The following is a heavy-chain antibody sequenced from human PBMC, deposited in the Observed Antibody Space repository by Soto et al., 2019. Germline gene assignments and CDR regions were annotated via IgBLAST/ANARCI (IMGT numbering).Heavy chain of an antibody. D-gene: IGHD3-22*01. J-gene: IGHJ6*02. CDR3: ASGYYYDSSGYQTRSSYYYYYYGMDV. V-gene: IGHV1-69*13. CDR1: VGTFSSYA. Sequence: ASVKVSCKASVGTFSSYAISWVRQAPGQGLEWMGGIIPIFGTANYAQKFQGRVTITADESTSTAYMELSSLRSEDTAVYYCASGYYYDSSGYQTRSSYYYYYYGMDVWGQGTTVTVSS. CDR2: IIPIFGTA.